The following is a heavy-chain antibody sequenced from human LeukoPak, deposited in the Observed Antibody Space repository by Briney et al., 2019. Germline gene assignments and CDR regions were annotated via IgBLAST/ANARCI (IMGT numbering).Heavy chain of an antibody. CDR1: GGTFISYA. D-gene: IGHD4-17*01. CDR2: IIPIFGTA. J-gene: IGHJ6*02. CDR3: ARKRAYYGESYYYGMDV. V-gene: IGHV1-69*13. Sequence: SVKVSCKASGGTFISYAISWVRQAPGQGLEWMGGIIPIFGTANYAQKFQGRVTITADESTSTAYMELSSLRSEDTAVYYCARKRAYYGESYYYGMDVWGQGTTVTVSS.